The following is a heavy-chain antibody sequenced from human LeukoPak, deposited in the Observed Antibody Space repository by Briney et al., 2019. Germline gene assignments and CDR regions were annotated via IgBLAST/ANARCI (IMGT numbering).Heavy chain of an antibody. CDR2: IYPGDSDT. CDR1: GYTFSTHW. J-gene: IGHJ4*02. CDR3: ATRYTSGRGFFDY. V-gene: IGHV5-51*01. Sequence: GESLKIACKASGYTFSTHWTGWVRQTHEKGLEWMGIIYPGDSDTRYSPSFQGQVTISADKSISTAYLQWSSLRASDTAIYYCATRYTSGRGFFDYWGQGTLVTVSS. D-gene: IGHD6-19*01.